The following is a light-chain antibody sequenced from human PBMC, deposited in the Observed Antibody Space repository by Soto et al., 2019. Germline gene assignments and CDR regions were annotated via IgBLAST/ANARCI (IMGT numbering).Light chain of an antibody. Sequence: EIVLTQSPGTLSLSPGERATLSCRASQSINNRYLAWYQQKPGQAPRLLIYAASSRATGIPDRFSGSGSGTDFTLTISRLEPEDVAVYYCQQFGSSTGFTFGPGTKVDIK. CDR1: QSINNRY. CDR3: QQFGSSTGFT. J-gene: IGKJ3*01. V-gene: IGKV3-20*01. CDR2: AAS.